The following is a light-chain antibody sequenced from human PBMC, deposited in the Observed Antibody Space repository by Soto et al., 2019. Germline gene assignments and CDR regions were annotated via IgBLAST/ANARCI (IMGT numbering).Light chain of an antibody. CDR2: GAS. Sequence: EVVMTQSPDTLSVSPGETVTLSCRAGQSVRSKLAWYQQKPGQAPRLFIYGASTRATGIPARFSGSGSGTEFTLTISSLQSEDFAIYYCQQHNNWPPITFGQGIRLEIK. CDR3: QQHNNWPPIT. CDR1: QSVRSK. J-gene: IGKJ5*01. V-gene: IGKV3-15*01.